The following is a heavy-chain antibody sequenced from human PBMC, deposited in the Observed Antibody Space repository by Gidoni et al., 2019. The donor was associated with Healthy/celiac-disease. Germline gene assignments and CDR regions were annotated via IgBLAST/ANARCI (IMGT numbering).Heavy chain of an antibody. CDR1: GVTLSSYG. CDR2: IWYDGSNK. D-gene: IGHD6-19*01. V-gene: IGHV3-33*01. Sequence: QVQLVESGGGVVQPGRSRRLSCAASGVTLSSYGMHWVRQAPGKGLEWVAVIWYDGSNKYYADSVKCRFTISRDNSKNTLYLQMNSLRAEDTAVYYCARGPAEQWLGIDYWGQGTLVTVSS. CDR3: ARGPAEQWLGIDY. J-gene: IGHJ4*02.